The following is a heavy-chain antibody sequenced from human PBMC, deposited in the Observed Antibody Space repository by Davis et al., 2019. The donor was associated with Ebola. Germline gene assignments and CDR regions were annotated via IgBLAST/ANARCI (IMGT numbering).Heavy chain of an antibody. D-gene: IGHD3-3*01. CDR3: ARHDYDFWSGYYGSNWFDP. V-gene: IGHV4-34*01. CDR2: INHSGST. CDR1: GGSFSGYY. Sequence: GSLRLSCAVYGGSFSGYYWSWIRQPPGKGLEWIGEINHSGSTNYNPSLKSRVTISVDKSKNQFSLKLSSVTAADTAVYYCARHDYDFWSGYYGSNWFDPWGQGTLVTVSS. J-gene: IGHJ5*02.